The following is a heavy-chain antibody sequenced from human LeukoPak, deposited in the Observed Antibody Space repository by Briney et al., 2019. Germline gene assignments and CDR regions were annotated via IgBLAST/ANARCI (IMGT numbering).Heavy chain of an antibody. CDR3: ARGPEMAAATPIDL. D-gene: IGHD5-24*01. Sequence: RSSETLSLTCAVYGGSFSGYYWSWIRQPPGKGLEWIGEINHSGSTNYNPSLKSRVTISVDTSKNQFSLKLSSVTAADTAVYYCARGPEMAAATPIDLWGRGTLVTVSS. CDR2: INHSGST. V-gene: IGHV4-34*01. J-gene: IGHJ2*01. CDR1: GGSFSGYY.